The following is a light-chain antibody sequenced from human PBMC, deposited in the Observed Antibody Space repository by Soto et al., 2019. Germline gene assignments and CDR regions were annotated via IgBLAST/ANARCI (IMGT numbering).Light chain of an antibody. CDR1: QSLVYSNGYSY. J-gene: IGKJ1*01. Sequence: DIVMTQSPLSLPVTPGEPASISCRSSQSLVYSNGYSYLDWYLQKPGQSPQLLISLGSKRASGGPDRFSGSGSGTDFTLTISRVEAEDVGVYYCMQALQTPRTFGQGTKVEIK. V-gene: IGKV2-28*01. CDR3: MQALQTPRT. CDR2: LGS.